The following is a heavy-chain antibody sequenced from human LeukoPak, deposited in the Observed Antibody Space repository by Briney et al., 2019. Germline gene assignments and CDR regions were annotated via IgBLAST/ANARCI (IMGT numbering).Heavy chain of an antibody. CDR3: ARARIQLWYDY. D-gene: IGHD5-18*01. J-gene: IGHJ4*02. CDR2: IYSGGST. V-gene: IGHV3-53*01. Sequence: GGSLRLSCATSGFTVSSNYMSWVRQAPGKGLEWVSVIYSGGSTYYADSVKGRFTISRDNPKNTLYLQMNSLRAEDTAVYYCARARIQLWYDYWGQGALVTVSS. CDR1: GFTVSSNY.